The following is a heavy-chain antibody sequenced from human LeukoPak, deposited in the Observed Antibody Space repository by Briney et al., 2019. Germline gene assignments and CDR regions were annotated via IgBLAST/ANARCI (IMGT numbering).Heavy chain of an antibody. D-gene: IGHD1-26*01. J-gene: IGHJ4*02. CDR3: ARRSDSGSDDGEDYFDY. V-gene: IGHV4-39*01. CDR2: MYYDGSS. Sequence: SETPSLTCAASGGSFNGYYWSWIRQAPGKGLEWIGSMYYDGSSYYNPSLKSRVTTSVDTSKNQFSLKLTSVTAADTAVYFCARRSDSGSDDGEDYFDYWGQGTLVTVSS. CDR1: GGSFNGYY.